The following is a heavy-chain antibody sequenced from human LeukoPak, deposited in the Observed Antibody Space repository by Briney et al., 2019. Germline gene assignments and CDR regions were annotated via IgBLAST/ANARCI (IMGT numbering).Heavy chain of an antibody. V-gene: IGHV4-39*07. CDR1: GGSFSSSSYY. CDR3: ARIQGWFDP. J-gene: IGHJ5*02. Sequence: SETLSLTCAVYGGSFSSSSYYWGWIRQPPGKGLEWIGSIYCSGSTYYNPSLKSRVTISVDTSKNQFSLKLSSVTAADTAVYYCARIQGWFDPWGQGTLVTVSS. CDR2: IYCSGST.